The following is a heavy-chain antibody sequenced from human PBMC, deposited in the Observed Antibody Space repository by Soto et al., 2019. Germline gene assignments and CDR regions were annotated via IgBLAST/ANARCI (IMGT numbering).Heavy chain of an antibody. CDR2: IHNSGST. D-gene: IGHD1-26*01. CDR1: GASINSYY. Sequence: PSETLSLTCTVSGASINSYYWTWIRQPPGKALEWIGHIHNSGSTDYNSALESRVAISVDKSKNLFSLDLSSVTAADTAVYYCARDTSDGYYFEYWGQGILVTVSS. V-gene: IGHV4-59*12. CDR3: ARDTSDGYYFEY. J-gene: IGHJ4*02.